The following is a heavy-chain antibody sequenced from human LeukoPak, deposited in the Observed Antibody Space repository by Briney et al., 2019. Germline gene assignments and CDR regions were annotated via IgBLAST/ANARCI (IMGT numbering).Heavy chain of an antibody. J-gene: IGHJ5*02. CDR1: GYSISSGYY. V-gene: IGHV4-38-2*02. CDR3: ARAHCSGGSCYFAGWFDP. CDR2: IYHSGST. D-gene: IGHD2-15*01. Sequence: SETLSLTCTVSGYSISSGYYWGWIRQPPGKGLEWIGSIYHSGSTYYNPSLKSRVTISVDTSKNQFSLKLSSVTAADTAVYYCARAHCSGGSCYFAGWFDPWGQGTLVTVSS.